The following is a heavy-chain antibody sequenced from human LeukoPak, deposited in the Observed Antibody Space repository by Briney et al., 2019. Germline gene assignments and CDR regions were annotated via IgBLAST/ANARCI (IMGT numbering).Heavy chain of an antibody. Sequence: KPSETLSLTCTVSGASISSYYWSWIRQPPGKGLEWIDILYYTGSTYYNPSLKSRVTISVDTSKNQFSLKLTSVTAADTAVYYCARLSTVTGHYYFDYWGQGTLVTVSS. CDR1: GASISSYY. CDR2: LYYTGST. D-gene: IGHD3-9*01. V-gene: IGHV4-39*01. J-gene: IGHJ4*02. CDR3: ARLSTVTGHYYFDY.